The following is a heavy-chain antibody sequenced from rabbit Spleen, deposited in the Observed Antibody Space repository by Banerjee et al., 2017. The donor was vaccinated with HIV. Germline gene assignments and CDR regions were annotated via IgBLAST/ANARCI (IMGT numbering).Heavy chain of an antibody. V-gene: IGHV1S40*01. Sequence: QSLEESGGGLVQPEGSLALTCKASGFTISSSYYMCWVRQAPGKGLEWIGCIYTGNGKTSYASWAKGRFTFSKTSSTTVTLQMTSLTAADTASYCCARDLAGVIGWNFYLWGQGTLVTVS. CDR2: IYTGNGKT. J-gene: IGHJ4*01. D-gene: IGHD4-1*01. CDR1: GFTISSSYY. CDR3: ARDLAGVIGWNFYL.